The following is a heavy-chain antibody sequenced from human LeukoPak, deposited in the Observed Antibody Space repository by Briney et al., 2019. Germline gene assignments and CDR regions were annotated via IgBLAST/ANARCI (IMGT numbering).Heavy chain of an antibody. CDR1: GYTFTSYD. D-gene: IGHD1-26*01. CDR2: INAGNGNT. V-gene: IGHV1-3*01. CDR3: ARPTGTSGSYLY. J-gene: IGHJ4*02. Sequence: ASVKVSCKASGYTFTSYDINWVRQAPGQRLEWMGWINAGNGNTKYSQKFQGRVTITRDTSASTAYMELSSLRSEDTAVYYCARPTGTSGSYLYWGQGTLVTVSS.